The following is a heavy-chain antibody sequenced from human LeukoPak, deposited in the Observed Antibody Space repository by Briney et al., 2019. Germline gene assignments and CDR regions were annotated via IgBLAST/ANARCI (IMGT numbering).Heavy chain of an antibody. J-gene: IGHJ4*02. CDR3: ARRSSSGGYYFDY. CDR1: GYSFSSYW. CDR2: IYPGDSDI. V-gene: IGHV5-51*01. D-gene: IGHD3-16*01. Sequence: GESLKISCKGSGYSFSSYWIGWVRQMPGKGPEWMVIIYPGDSDIKYSPSFEGQVTISADKSNSTAYLQWSSLKASDTAMYYCARRSSSGGYYFDYWGQGTLVTASS.